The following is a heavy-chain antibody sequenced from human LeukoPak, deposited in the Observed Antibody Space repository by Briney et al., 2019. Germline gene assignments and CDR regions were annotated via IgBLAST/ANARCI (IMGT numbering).Heavy chain of an antibody. CDR1: GGSFSGYY. CDR3: ARGGVYCSGGSCYSVKDFDY. Sequence: SETLSLTCAVYGGSFSGYYWSWIRQPPGKGLEWIGEINHSGSTNYNPSLKSRVTISVDTSKNQFSLKLSSVTAADTAVYYCARGGVYCSGGSCYSVKDFDYWGQGTLVTVSS. J-gene: IGHJ4*02. D-gene: IGHD2-15*01. V-gene: IGHV4-34*01. CDR2: INHSGST.